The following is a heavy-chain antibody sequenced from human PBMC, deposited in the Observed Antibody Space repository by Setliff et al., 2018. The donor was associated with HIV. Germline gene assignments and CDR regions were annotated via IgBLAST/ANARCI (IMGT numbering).Heavy chain of an antibody. CDR1: GFTFSSYS. D-gene: IGHD2-15*01. V-gene: IGHV3-21*01. Sequence: KPGGSLRLSCAASGFTFSSYSMNWVRQAPGKGLEWVSSISSSSSYIYYADSVKGRFTISRDNAKNSLYLQMNSLRAEDTAVYYCARDIATTWGIVVVVAAPDFDLWGRGTLVTVSS. CDR3: ARDIATTWGIVVVVAAPDFDL. CDR2: ISSSSSYI. J-gene: IGHJ2*01.